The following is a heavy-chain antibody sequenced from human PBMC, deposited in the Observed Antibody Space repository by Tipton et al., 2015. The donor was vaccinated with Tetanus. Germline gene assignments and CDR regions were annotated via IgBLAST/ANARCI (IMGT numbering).Heavy chain of an antibody. V-gene: IGHV3-11*01. Sequence: SLRLSCAASGFTLSDYYMSWIRQAPGKGLEWLSYISSSGATINYADSVKGRFTLSRDTAKNSLYLQMNSLRSEDTGIYYCARLVSNAFDVWGQGTVVTVSS. CDR3: ARLVSNAFDV. CDR2: ISSSGATI. D-gene: IGHD2-8*02. CDR1: GFTLSDYY. J-gene: IGHJ3*01.